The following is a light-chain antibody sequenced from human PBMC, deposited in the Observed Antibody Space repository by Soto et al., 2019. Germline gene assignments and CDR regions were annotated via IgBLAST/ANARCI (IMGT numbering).Light chain of an antibody. J-gene: IGLJ1*01. CDR3: ISLTSSPSYV. CDR1: SSDIGAYNY. CDR2: DVS. V-gene: IGLV2-14*03. Sequence: QSVLTQPASVSGSPGQSITISCAGTSSDIGAYNYVSWYQQHPGKAPKLMIYDVSNRPSGISNRFSGSKSCNTASLTISGLQVEDEADYYCISLTSSPSYVFGTGTKVTVL.